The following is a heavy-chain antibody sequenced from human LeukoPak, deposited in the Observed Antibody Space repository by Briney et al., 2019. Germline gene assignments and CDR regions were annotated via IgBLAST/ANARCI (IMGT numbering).Heavy chain of an antibody. J-gene: IGHJ3*01. V-gene: IGHV3-64*02. CDR3: ARGKGSGWFWGDGFDV. CDR2: ISSNGVTT. CDR1: GFTLSNYP. D-gene: IGHD6-19*01. Sequence: GGSLRPSCTASGFTLSNYPMHWVRQAPGKGPEHVSAISSNGVTTYYADSVKGRFTISRDNSENTLYLQMGRMRTDDMAVYCCARGKGSGWFWGDGFDVWGQGTMVTVSS.